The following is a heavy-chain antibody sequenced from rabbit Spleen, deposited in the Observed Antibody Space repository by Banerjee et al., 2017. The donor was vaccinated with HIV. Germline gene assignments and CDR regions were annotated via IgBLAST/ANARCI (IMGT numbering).Heavy chain of an antibody. CDR1: GFDVSSDY. J-gene: IGHJ4*01. D-gene: IGHD4-1*01. CDR2: IYIGSVTT. Sequence: QLKETGGGLVQPGGSLTLSCKASGFDVSSDYMSWVRQAPGKGLEWIGCIYIGSVTTDYASWVNGRFTISSHNAQNTLFLQLNSLTVADTATYFCVRNSGWGVSYFTLWGPGTLVTVS. CDR3: VRNSGWGVSYFTL. V-gene: IGHV1S7*01.